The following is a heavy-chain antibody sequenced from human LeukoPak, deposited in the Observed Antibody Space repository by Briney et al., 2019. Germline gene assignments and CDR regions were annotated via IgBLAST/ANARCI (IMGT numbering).Heavy chain of an antibody. D-gene: IGHD2-21*01. CDR2: ISSGSSHI. J-gene: IGHJ4*02. Sequence: PGGSLRLSCAASGFSFNTHSMNWVRQSPGKGLEWVSSISSGSSHIHYADSMKGRFTISRDNAQNTVYLQMNSLRVEDTAIYYCLKMNNGASYYDYWGQGTLVTVSS. CDR1: GFSFNTHS. CDR3: LKMNNGASYYDY. V-gene: IGHV3-21*01.